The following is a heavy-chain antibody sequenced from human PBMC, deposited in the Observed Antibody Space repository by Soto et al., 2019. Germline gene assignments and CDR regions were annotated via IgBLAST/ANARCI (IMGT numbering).Heavy chain of an antibody. CDR1: GYTFTSYG. J-gene: IGHJ5*02. CDR3: VRDASSGYRGWWDL. V-gene: IGHV1-18*01. Sequence: QVQLVQSGVEVKKPGASVKVSCKASGYTFTSYGISWVRQAPGQGLEWMGLLIPYNGDRIYAQKFQGRVILTTDTATNTVYMELGSLRSDHTAVYYCVRDASSGYRGWWDLWGQGTLVTVSS. D-gene: IGHD5-12*01. CDR2: LIPYNGDR.